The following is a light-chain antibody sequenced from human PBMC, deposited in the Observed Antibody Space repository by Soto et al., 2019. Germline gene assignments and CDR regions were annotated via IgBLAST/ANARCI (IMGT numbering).Light chain of an antibody. V-gene: IGKV3-11*01. CDR1: QSVSSY. CDR2: DAS. CDR3: QQRSNWPLT. Sequence: ESVLTQPPATLSLSPGERATLSCRASQSVSSYFAWYQQKPGQAPRLLIYDASNRATGIPARFSGSGSGTDFTLTISSLEPEDFAVYYCQQRSNWPLTFGQGTKVDIK. J-gene: IGKJ1*01.